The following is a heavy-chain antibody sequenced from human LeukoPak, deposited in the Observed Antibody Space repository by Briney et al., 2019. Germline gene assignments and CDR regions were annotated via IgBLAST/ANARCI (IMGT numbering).Heavy chain of an antibody. CDR3: ARGGDGYNFATSGGLYYFDY. V-gene: IGHV4-34*01. CDR2: INHNGST. D-gene: IGHD5-24*01. Sequence: SETLSLTCAVYGGSFSGYYWSWIRQPPGKGLEWIGEINHNGSTNYNPSLKSRVTISVDTSKIQCSLKLSSVTAADTAVYYCARGGDGYNFATSGGLYYFDYWGQGTLVTVSS. CDR1: GGSFSGYY. J-gene: IGHJ4*02.